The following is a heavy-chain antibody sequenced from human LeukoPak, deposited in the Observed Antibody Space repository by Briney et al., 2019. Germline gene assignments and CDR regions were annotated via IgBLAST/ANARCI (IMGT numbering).Heavy chain of an antibody. CDR2: FDPDHGET. Sequence: GASVKVSCKLSGHTGIELSMQWVRQAPGKGLEWMGIFDPDHGETAYAQKFQGRVTISTDESTSTAYMELSSLRSEDTAVYYCARDSGANSFDYWGQGTLVTVSS. J-gene: IGHJ4*02. D-gene: IGHD1-26*01. CDR3: ARDSGANSFDY. V-gene: IGHV1-24*01. CDR1: GHTGIELS.